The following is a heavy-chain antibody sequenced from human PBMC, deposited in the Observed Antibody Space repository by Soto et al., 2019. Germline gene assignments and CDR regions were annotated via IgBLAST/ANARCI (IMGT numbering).Heavy chain of an antibody. D-gene: IGHD3-22*01. J-gene: IGHJ4*02. CDR3: AREVDYYDSSVYLH. CDR2: ISAYNGNT. V-gene: IGHV1-18*04. CDR1: GYTFTSYG. Sequence: ASVKVSCKASGYTFTSYGISWVRQAPGQGLEWMGWISAYNGNTNYAQKLQGRVTMTTDTSTSTAYMELRSLRSDDTAVYYCAREVDYYDSSVYLHWGQGTLVTVSS.